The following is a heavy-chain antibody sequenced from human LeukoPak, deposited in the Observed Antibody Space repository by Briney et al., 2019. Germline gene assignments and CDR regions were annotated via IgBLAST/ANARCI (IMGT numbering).Heavy chain of an antibody. V-gene: IGHV3-7*01. CDR1: GFTFSSYA. CDR3: ASPAPSDY. Sequence: GGSLRLSCAASGFTFSSYAMSWVRQAPGKGLEWVANIKQDGSEKYYVDSVKGRFTISRDNAKNSLYLQMNSLRAEDTAVYYCASPAPSDYWGQGTLVTVSS. J-gene: IGHJ4*02. CDR2: IKQDGSEK.